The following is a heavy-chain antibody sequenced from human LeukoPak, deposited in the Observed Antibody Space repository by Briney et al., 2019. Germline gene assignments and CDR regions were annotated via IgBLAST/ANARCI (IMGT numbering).Heavy chain of an antibody. J-gene: IGHJ4*02. V-gene: IGHV1-18*01. D-gene: IGHD1-26*01. CDR2: ISAYNGNT. Sequence: GASVKVSCKASGYSSGSYGISWVRQAPGQGLEWMGWISAYNGNTNYAQKLQGRVTMTTDTSTSTAYMELRSLRSDDTAVYYCAKSLYSGSYTGLGYWGQGTLVTVSS. CDR1: GYSSGSYG. CDR3: AKSLYSGSYTGLGY.